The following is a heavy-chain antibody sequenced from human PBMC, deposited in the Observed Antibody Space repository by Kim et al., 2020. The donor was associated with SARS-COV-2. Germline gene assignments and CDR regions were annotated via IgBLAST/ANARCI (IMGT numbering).Heavy chain of an antibody. D-gene: IGHD6-6*01. V-gene: IGHV4-59*08. J-gene: IGHJ4*02. CDR2: IYYSGST. CDR3: ARLKKEYSSSFFDY. CDR1: GGSISSYY. Sequence: SETLSLTCTVSGGSISSYYWSWIRQPPGKGLEWIGYIYYSGSTNYNPSLKSRVTISVDTSKNQFSLKLSSVTAADTAVYYCARLKKEYSSSFFDYWGQGTLVTVSS.